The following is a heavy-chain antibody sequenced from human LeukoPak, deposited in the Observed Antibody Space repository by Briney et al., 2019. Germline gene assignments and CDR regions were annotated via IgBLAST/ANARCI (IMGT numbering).Heavy chain of an antibody. CDR2: INTDGSST. V-gene: IGHV3-74*01. Sequence: GGSLRLSCAASGFTFSSYWMHWVRQAPGKGLVWVSRINTDGSSTTYADSVKGRFTISRDNAKNSLYLQMNSLRAEDTAVYYCARVEGGVIAVAGTWYFDYWGQGTLVTVSS. D-gene: IGHD6-19*01. CDR1: GFTFSSYW. CDR3: ARVEGGVIAVAGTWYFDY. J-gene: IGHJ4*02.